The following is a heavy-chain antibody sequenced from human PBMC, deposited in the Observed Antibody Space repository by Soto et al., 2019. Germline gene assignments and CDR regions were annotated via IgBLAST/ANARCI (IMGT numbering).Heavy chain of an antibody. D-gene: IGHD6-6*01. Sequence: QVQLVQSGAEVKKPGASVKVSCKASGYTFTSYDINWVRQATGQGLEWMGWMNPNSGNTGYAQKFQGRVTMTRNTSISTAYMGLSSLRSEDTAVYYCARAKYSSYPTLFDPWGQGTLVTVSS. CDR1: GYTFTSYD. CDR3: ARAKYSSYPTLFDP. V-gene: IGHV1-8*01. J-gene: IGHJ5*02. CDR2: MNPNSGNT.